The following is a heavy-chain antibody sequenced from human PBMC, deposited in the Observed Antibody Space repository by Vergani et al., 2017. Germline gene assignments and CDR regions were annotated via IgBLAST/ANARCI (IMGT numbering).Heavy chain of an antibody. D-gene: IGHD2-21*02. J-gene: IGHJ6*02. CDR3: ARHLAYCGGDCYPYDYGMDV. CDR2: IYYSGST. CDR1: GGSISSSSYY. Sequence: QLQLQESGPGLVKPSETLSLTCTVSGGSISSSSYYWGWIRQPPGKGLEWIGSIYYSGSTYYNPSLKSRVTIFLDTSKNQFSLKLSSVTAADTAVYYCARHLAYCGGDCYPYDYGMDVWGQGTTVTVSS. V-gene: IGHV4-39*01.